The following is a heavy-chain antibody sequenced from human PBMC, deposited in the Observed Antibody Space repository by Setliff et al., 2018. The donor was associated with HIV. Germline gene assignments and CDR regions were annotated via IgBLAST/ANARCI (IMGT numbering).Heavy chain of an antibody. Sequence: PGGSLRLSCVTSEFTFTNAWMNWVRQAPGKGLEWLGLIKSKSDGGATDYPASVKGRFTISRDDSKNTLYLQINSLKIEDTAVYYCVTDRTIFGLVTEYYFDYWGQGALVTVSS. V-gene: IGHV3-15*01. J-gene: IGHJ4*02. D-gene: IGHD3-3*01. CDR2: IKSKSDGGAT. CDR3: VTDRTIFGLVTEYYFDY. CDR1: EFTFTNAW.